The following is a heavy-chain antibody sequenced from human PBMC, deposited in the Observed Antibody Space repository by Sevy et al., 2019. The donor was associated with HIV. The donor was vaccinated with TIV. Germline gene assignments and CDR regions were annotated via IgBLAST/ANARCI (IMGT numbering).Heavy chain of an antibody. V-gene: IGHV4-39*01. CDR2: IYYSGST. D-gene: IGHD6-19*01. CDR1: GGSISSSSYY. Sequence: SETLSLTCTVSGGSISSSSYYWGWIRQPPGKGLEWIGSIYYSGSTYYNPSLKSRVTISVDTSKNQFSLKLSSVTAADTAVYYCARLVVAGTSGLDYWGQGTLVTVSS. J-gene: IGHJ4*02. CDR3: ARLVVAGTSGLDY.